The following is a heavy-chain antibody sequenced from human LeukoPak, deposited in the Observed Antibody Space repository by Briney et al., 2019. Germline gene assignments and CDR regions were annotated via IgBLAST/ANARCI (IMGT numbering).Heavy chain of an antibody. CDR2: ISSSSIYI. CDR3: ARTVAGSYGMDV. J-gene: IGHJ6*02. D-gene: IGHD6-19*01. Sequence: GGSLRLSCAASGFTFSIYSMNWVRQAPGKGLEWVSSISSSSIYIYYADSVKGRFTISRDNAKNSLYLQMNSLRAKDTAVYYCARTVAGSYGMDVWGQGTTVTVSS. CDR1: GFTFSIYS. V-gene: IGHV3-21*01.